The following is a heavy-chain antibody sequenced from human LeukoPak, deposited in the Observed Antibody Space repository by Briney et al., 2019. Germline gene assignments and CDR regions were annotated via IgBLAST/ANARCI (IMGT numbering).Heavy chain of an antibody. CDR2: IYYSGST. Sequence: SETPSLTCTVSGGSISSSSYYWGWIRQPPGKGLEWIGSIYYSGSTYYNPSLKSRVTISVDTSKNQFSLKLSSVTAADTAVYYCAREIKYYDILTGYYRPATVDYWGQGTLVTVSS. CDR3: AREIKYYDILTGYYRPATVDY. J-gene: IGHJ4*02. D-gene: IGHD3-9*01. CDR1: GGSISSSSYY. V-gene: IGHV4-39*07.